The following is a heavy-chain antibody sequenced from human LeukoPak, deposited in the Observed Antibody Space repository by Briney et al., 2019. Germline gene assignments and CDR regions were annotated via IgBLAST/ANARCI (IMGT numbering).Heavy chain of an antibody. CDR2: IYYSGST. Sequence: KPSETLFPTCTVSGGSISSYYWRWMRQPPGKGLEWIGYIYYSGSTNYNPSLKSRVTMSVDTSKKQFSLKLTSVTAADTALYYCARANHGRYYGMDVWGQGTTVTVSS. CDR3: ARANHGRYYGMDV. J-gene: IGHJ6*02. CDR1: GGSISSYY. V-gene: IGHV4-59*01. D-gene: IGHD1-14*01.